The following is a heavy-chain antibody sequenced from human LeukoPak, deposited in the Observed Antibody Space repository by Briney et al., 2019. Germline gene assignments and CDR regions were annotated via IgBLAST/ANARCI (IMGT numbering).Heavy chain of an antibody. V-gene: IGHV3-9*01. J-gene: IGHJ4*02. CDR2: ISWNSGSI. Sequence: GGSLRLSCAASGFTFSSYGMHWVRQAPGKGLEWVSGISWNSGSIGYADSVKGRFTISRDNAKNSLYLQMNSLRAEDTALYYCAKGYGSGSYYNVFDYWGQGTLVTVSS. CDR3: AKGYGSGSYYNVFDY. D-gene: IGHD3-10*01. CDR1: GFTFSSYG.